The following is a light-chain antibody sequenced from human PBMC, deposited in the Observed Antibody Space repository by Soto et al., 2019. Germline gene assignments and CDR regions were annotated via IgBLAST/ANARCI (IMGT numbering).Light chain of an antibody. CDR1: QSVSSY. J-gene: IGKJ4*01. CDR2: DAS. CDR3: LHRYNWPLT. Sequence: EIVLTQSPATLSLSPGERATLSCRASQSVSSYLAWYQHKPGQAPRLLIYDASNRATGIPARFSGSGSGTDFTLTISRLEPDDFAVYYCLHRYNWPLTFGGGTKVEIK. V-gene: IGKV3-11*01.